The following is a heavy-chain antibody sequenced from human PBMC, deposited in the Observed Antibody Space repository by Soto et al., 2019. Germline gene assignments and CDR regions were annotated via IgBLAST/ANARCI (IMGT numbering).Heavy chain of an antibody. J-gene: IGHJ4*02. Sequence: SEPLSLPCTVSGGSMSSYYWTWLRQSPVRGLEWIGYISYSGSTYYNPSLKSRVTISADTSKNQFSLRMNSMIAADTAVYYCARADPDASVGYWGQGTLVTVSS. CDR3: ARADPDASVGY. CDR1: GGSMSSYY. CDR2: ISYSGST. D-gene: IGHD2-15*01. V-gene: IGHV4-59*01.